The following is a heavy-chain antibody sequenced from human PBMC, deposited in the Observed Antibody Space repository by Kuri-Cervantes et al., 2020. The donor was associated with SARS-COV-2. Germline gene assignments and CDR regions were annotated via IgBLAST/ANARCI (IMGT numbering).Heavy chain of an antibody. V-gene: IGHV4-59*08. CDR3: ARSYLGWSNSSAV. J-gene: IGHJ4*02. CDR1: GGSISSHY. D-gene: IGHD6-6*01. CDR2: IYYSGST. Sequence: SETLSLTCTVSGGSISSHYWSWIRQPPGKGLEWIGYIYYSGSTNYNPSLKSRVTISVDTSKNQFSLKLSSVTAADTAVYYCARSYLGWSNSSAVWGQGTLVTVSS.